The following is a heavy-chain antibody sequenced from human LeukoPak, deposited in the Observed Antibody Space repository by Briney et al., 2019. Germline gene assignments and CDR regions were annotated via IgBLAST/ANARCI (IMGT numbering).Heavy chain of an antibody. CDR1: GFTFSSYS. CDR3: ARSPARGYYYMDV. V-gene: IGHV3-21*01. J-gene: IGHJ6*03. D-gene: IGHD3-10*01. Sequence: PGGSLRLSCAASGFTFSSYSMNWVRQAPGKGLEWVSSISSSSSYIYYADSVKGRFTISRDNAKNSLYLQMNSLRAEDTAVYYCARSPARGYYYMDVWGKGTTVTVSS. CDR2: ISSSSSYI.